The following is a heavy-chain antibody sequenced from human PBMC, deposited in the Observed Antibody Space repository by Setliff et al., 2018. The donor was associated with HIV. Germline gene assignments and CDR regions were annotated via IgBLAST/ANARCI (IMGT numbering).Heavy chain of an antibody. CDR3: ARGPVRAVARPGWLDP. CDR2: ISQSGST. J-gene: IGHJ5*02. V-gene: IGHV4-4*02. Sequence: SETLSLTCSVSGDSMRTNYWTWVRQPPGKGLEWIGEISQSGSTNYNPSLKSRVTISVDKSKNQFSLKLSSVTAADTAVYYCARGPVRAVARPGWLDPWGQGTLVTVSS. CDR1: GDSMRTNY. D-gene: IGHD6-19*01.